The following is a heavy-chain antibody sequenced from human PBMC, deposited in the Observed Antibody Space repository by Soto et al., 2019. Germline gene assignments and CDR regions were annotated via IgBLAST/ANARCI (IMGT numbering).Heavy chain of an antibody. CDR1: GFTFSSYA. V-gene: IGHV3-30-3*01. Sequence: GGSLRLSCAASGFTFSSYAMHWVRQAPGKGLEKVALISYDGSDKDYADSVKGRITIYRDNSRNTLFLQMNSLRAEDTAVYYCARDYYKYYDSSGYYRSPAYWGQGTLVTVSS. J-gene: IGHJ4*02. CDR2: ISYDGSDK. D-gene: IGHD3-22*01. CDR3: ARDYYKYYDSSGYYRSPAY.